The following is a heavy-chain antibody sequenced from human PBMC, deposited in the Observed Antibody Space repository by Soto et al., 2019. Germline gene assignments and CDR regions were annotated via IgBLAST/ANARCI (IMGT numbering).Heavy chain of an antibody. J-gene: IGHJ6*02. CDR3: ERDDYYYYRMDV. CDR1: GGSISSGGYY. Sequence: QVQLQESGPGLVKPSQTLSLTCTVSGGSISSGGYYCSWIRQHPGKGLEGIGYIYYSGSTYYNPSLMRGVTISVDNAKNQFSQKQSCVTAEDTAVYHCERDDYYYYRMDVWGQGTTVIVCS. CDR2: IYYSGST. V-gene: IGHV4-31*03.